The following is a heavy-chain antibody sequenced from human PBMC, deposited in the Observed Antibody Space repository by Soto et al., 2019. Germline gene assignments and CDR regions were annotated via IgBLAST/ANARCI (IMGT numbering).Heavy chain of an antibody. Sequence: QVQLVESGGGVVQPGRSLRLSCAASGFTFSSYGMHWVRQAPGKGLEWVAVISYDGSNKYYADSVKGRFTISRDNSKNTLYLQMNSLRAEDRAVYYCAKDQGLLYDAFDIWGQGTMVTVSS. CDR2: ISYDGSNK. CDR1: GFTFSSYG. CDR3: AKDQGLLYDAFDI. V-gene: IGHV3-30*18. J-gene: IGHJ3*02. D-gene: IGHD3-10*01.